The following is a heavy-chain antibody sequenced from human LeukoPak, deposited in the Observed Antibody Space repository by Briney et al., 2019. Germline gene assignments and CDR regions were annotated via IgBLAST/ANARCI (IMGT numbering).Heavy chain of an antibody. CDR2: IYYSGNT. J-gene: IGHJ4*02. Sequence: SETLSLTCTVSGGSISSSSYYWGWIRQPPGKGLEWIGTIYYSGNTYYNPSLKSRVTISVDTSKNQFSLKLSSVTAADTAVYYCASLMYAAALDYWGQGTLVTVSS. CDR3: ASLMYAAALDY. D-gene: IGHD2-2*01. CDR1: GGSISSSSYY. V-gene: IGHV4-39*07.